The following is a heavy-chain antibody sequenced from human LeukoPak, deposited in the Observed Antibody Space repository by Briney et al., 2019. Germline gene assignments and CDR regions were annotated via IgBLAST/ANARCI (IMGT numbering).Heavy chain of an antibody. V-gene: IGHV3-30*04. D-gene: IGHD7-27*01. CDR3: ARDGAGDHGPDAFDI. Sequence: GRSLRLSCAASGFTFSSYAMHWVRQAPGNGLEWVAVISYDGSNKYYADSVKSRFTISRDNSKNTLYLQMNSLRAEDTTVYYCARDGAGDHGPDAFDIWGQGTMVTVSS. J-gene: IGHJ3*02. CDR1: GFTFSSYA. CDR2: ISYDGSNK.